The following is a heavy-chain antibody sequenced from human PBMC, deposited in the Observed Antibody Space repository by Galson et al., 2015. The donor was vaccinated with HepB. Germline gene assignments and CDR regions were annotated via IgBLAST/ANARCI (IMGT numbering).Heavy chain of an antibody. V-gene: IGHV3-30*03. D-gene: IGHD5-18*01. J-gene: IGHJ4*02. Sequence: SLRLSCAASGFTFSSYGMHWVRQAPGKGLEWVAVISYDGSNKYYADSVKGRFTISRDNAKNSLFLQMNSLRAEDTAVYYCARGGYTYGYRGADYWGQGTLVTVSS. CDR2: ISYDGSNK. CDR1: GFTFSSYG. CDR3: ARGGYTYGYRGADY.